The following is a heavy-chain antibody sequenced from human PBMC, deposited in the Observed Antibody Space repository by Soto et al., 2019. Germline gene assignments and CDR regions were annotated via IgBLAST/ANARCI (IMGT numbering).Heavy chain of an antibody. CDR1: GAYMRNDYYY. CDR2: MHHSGRT. J-gene: IGHJ4*02. CDR3: ARWVEVSLDYFDS. D-gene: IGHD2-15*01. V-gene: IGHV4-31*03. Sequence: QVQLQESGPGLVKPSETLSLTCTVSGAYMRNDYYYWSWVRQNPGKDLEWIGHMHHSGRTHYNPSLKSRVAISVDTSKNKFSLYLNSVTAADTAVYYCARWVEVSLDYFDSWGQGTPVTVSS.